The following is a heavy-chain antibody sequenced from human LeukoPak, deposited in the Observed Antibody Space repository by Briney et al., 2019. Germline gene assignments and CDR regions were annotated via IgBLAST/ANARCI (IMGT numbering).Heavy chain of an antibody. D-gene: IGHD2-2*01. J-gene: IGHJ6*03. CDR2: IIPIFGTA. CDR1: GGTFSSYA. Sequence: ASVKVSCKASGGTFSSYAISWVRQAPGQGLEWMGGIIPIFGTANYAQKFQGRVTITTDESTSTAYMELSSLRSEDTAVYYCARGHIVVVPAATDYYYYYMDVWGKGTTVTVSS. V-gene: IGHV1-69*05. CDR3: ARGHIVVVPAATDYYYYYMDV.